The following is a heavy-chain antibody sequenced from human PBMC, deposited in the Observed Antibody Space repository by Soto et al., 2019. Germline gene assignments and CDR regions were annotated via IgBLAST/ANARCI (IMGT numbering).Heavy chain of an antibody. D-gene: IGHD2-21*02. J-gene: IGHJ1*01. V-gene: IGHV5-51*01. Sequence: GESLKISCKGSGYSFTSYWIGWVRQMPGKGLEWMGIIYPGDSDTRYSPSFQGQVTISADKSISTAYLQWSSLKASDTAMYYCARPYCGGDCYSVEYFQRWGQGTLVTVSS. CDR1: GYSFTSYW. CDR3: ARPYCGGDCYSVEYFQR. CDR2: IYPGDSDT.